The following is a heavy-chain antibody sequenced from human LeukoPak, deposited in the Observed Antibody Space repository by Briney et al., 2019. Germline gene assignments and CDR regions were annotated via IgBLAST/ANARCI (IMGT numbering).Heavy chain of an antibody. D-gene: IGHD6-19*01. CDR3: ARSEQWLVPLDH. J-gene: IGHJ4*02. V-gene: IGHV4-39*07. Sequence: PSETLSLTCTVSGGSISSSSYYWGWIRQPPGKGLEWIGSTYYSGSTYYNPSLKSRVTISVDTSKNQFSLKLSSVTAADTAVYYCARSEQWLVPLDHWGQGTLVTVSS. CDR1: GGSISSSSYY. CDR2: TYYSGST.